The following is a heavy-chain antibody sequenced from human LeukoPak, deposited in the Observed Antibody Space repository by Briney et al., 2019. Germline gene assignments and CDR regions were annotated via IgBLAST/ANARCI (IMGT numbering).Heavy chain of an antibody. V-gene: IGHV4-59*12. Sequence: SETLSLTCTVSGGSISSYYWSWIRQPPGKGLEWIGYIYHSGSTYYNPSLKSRVTISVDRSKNQFSLKLSSVTAADTAMYYCARGQYTGSYSSGYYFDYWGQGTLVTVSS. CDR2: IYHSGST. CDR1: GGSISSYY. CDR3: ARGQYTGSYSSGYYFDY. J-gene: IGHJ4*02. D-gene: IGHD1-26*01.